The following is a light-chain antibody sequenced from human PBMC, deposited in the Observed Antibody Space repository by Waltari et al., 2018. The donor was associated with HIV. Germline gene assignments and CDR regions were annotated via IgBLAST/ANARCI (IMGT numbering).Light chain of an antibody. CDR3: YT. CDR1: QSVSSN. CDR2: GAS. J-gene: IGKJ2*01. Sequence: EIVMTQSPATLSVSPGERATLSCRTSQSVSSNLAWYHQKPGQAPRLLIYGASTRATDIPARFSGSGSGTEFTLTISSLQSEDYNWPVQYTFGQGTKLEIK. V-gene: IGKV3-15*01.